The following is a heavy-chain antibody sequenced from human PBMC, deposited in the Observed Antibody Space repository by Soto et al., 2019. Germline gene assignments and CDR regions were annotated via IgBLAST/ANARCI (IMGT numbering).Heavy chain of an antibody. CDR2: IDYSGGA. D-gene: IGHD1-7*01. CDR1: GGSTSPYY. Sequence: QVQLQKSGPGLVKASETLSLTCTVSGGSTSPYYWSWLRQPPGKGLEWIGFIDYSGGARYNPSLKSRVTMSLDTSENQISLKLSSMTAADTAVYFCARGRPWELYDYWGQGTLVTVSS. J-gene: IGHJ4*02. V-gene: IGHV4-59*01. CDR3: ARGRPWELYDY.